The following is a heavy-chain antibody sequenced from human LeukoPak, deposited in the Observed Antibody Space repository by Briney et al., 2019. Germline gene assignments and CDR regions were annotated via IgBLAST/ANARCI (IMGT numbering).Heavy chain of an antibody. Sequence: GGSLRLSCAASGFTFSSYEMNWVRQAPGKGLEWVSYISSSGSTIYYADSVKGRFTISRDNAKNSLYLQMNSLRAEDTAVYYCARVGPWVNPDYYYYYMDVWGKGTTVAVSS. CDR2: ISSSGSTI. D-gene: IGHD1-14*01. CDR3: ARVGPWVNPDYYYYYMDV. CDR1: GFTFSSYE. V-gene: IGHV3-48*03. J-gene: IGHJ6*03.